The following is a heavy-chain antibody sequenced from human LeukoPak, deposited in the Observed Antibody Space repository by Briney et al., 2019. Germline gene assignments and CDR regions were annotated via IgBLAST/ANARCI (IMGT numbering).Heavy chain of an antibody. CDR3: ARRGYTYGYDY. CDR2: ITRSSGNI. D-gene: IGHD5-18*01. J-gene: IGHJ4*02. Sequence: GGSLRLSCAASGFTFSTYNMSWVRQAPGKGLEWVSSITRSSGNIYYADSVKGRFTISRDNAKNSLYLQMNSLRAEDTAVYYCARRGYTYGYDYWGQGTLVTVSS. V-gene: IGHV3-21*01. CDR1: GFTFSTYN.